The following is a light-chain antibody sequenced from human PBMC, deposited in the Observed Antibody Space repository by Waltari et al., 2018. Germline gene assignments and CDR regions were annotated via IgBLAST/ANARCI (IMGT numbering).Light chain of an antibody. V-gene: IGKV1-33*01. CDR2: DAS. CDR3: QQCDNLPLT. CDR1: QDVSNY. J-gene: IGKJ4*01. Sequence: DLQMTQSPSSLSASVGDRVTITCQASQDVSNYLNWYQLKPGKAPKLLIYDASNLETGVPSRFSGSGSGTDFTFTISSLQPEDIATYYCQQCDNLPLTFGGGTKVDIK.